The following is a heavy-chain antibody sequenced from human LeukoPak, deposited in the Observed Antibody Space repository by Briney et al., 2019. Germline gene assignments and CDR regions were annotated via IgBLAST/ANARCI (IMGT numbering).Heavy chain of an antibody. J-gene: IGHJ4*02. Sequence: GGSLRLSCAASGFTFSSYWMSWVRQAPGKGLELVANIKQDGSEKYYVDSVKGRFTISRDNAKNSLYLQMNSLRAEDTAVYYCARGYDFWSGYPSLYYFDYWGQGTLVTVSS. D-gene: IGHD3-3*01. CDR3: ARGYDFWSGYPSLYYFDY. V-gene: IGHV3-7*01. CDR2: IKQDGSEK. CDR1: GFTFSSYW.